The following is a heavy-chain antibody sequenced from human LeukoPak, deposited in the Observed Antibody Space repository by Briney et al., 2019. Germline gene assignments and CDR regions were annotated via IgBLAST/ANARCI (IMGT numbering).Heavy chain of an antibody. Sequence: GASVKVSCKVSGYTLTELSMHWVRQAPGKGPEWMGGFDPEDGETIYAQKFQGRVTMTRDTSISTAYMELSRLRSDDTAVYYCARDSSSPPRSDYYYMDVWGKGTTVTVSS. CDR2: FDPEDGET. D-gene: IGHD6-6*01. CDR3: ARDSSSPPRSDYYYMDV. V-gene: IGHV1-24*01. CDR1: GYTLTELS. J-gene: IGHJ6*03.